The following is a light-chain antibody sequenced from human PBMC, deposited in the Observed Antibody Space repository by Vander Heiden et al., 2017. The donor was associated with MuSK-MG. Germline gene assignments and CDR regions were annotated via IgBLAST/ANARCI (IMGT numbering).Light chain of an antibody. CDR3: QQYYSTRYT. Sequence: IVMIQSPDSLAVSLGERATINCKSSQSVLYSSNNKNYLAWYQQKPGQPPKLLIYWASTRESGVPDRFSGSGSGTDFTLTVSSLQAEDVTVYYCQQYYSTRYTFGHGTKLEIK. V-gene: IGKV4-1*01. CDR2: WAS. CDR1: QSVLYSSNNKNY. J-gene: IGKJ2*01.